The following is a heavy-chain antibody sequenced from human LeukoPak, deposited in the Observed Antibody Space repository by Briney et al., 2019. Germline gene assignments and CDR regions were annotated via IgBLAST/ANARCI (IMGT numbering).Heavy chain of an antibody. CDR1: GGSISGSSHY. CDR2: IHYSGIT. CDR3: ARHLDYYGSGSYLGL. Sequence: SETLSLTCTVSGGSISGSSHYWGWIRQPPGKGPEWIGSIHYSGITYYNPSLKSPVTISVDTSKNRFSLKLTSVTAADTAVYYCARHLDYYGSGSYLGLWGQGTLVTVSS. V-gene: IGHV4-39*01. D-gene: IGHD3-10*01. J-gene: IGHJ4*02.